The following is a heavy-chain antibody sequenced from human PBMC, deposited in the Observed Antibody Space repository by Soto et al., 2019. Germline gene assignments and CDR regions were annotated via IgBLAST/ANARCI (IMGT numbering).Heavy chain of an antibody. CDR2: ISPMFGTP. V-gene: IGHV1-69*06. CDR1: GDTFTNFA. J-gene: IGHJ3*02. CDR3: ARGLRGYTGYDGGGAFDI. D-gene: IGHD5-12*01. Sequence: QVQLVQSGTEVKKSGSSVKVSCKASGDTFTNFAISWMRQAPGQGLEWMGGISPMFGTPNYAQKFQGSVTITADRSTSTAYLELRSLRSEDTAVYYCARGLRGYTGYDGGGAFDIWGQGTMVTVSS.